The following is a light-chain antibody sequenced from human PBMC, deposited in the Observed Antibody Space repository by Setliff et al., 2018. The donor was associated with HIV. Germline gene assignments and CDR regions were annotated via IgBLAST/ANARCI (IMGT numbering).Light chain of an antibody. CDR1: SGSVASNY. CDR3: QSYDSDIVG. CDR2: EDN. V-gene: IGLV6-57*01. Sequence: NFMLTQPHSVSESPGKTVTISCTRSSGSVASNYVQWYQQRPGSSPTTVIYEDNQRPSGVPDRFSGSLDSSSNSASLTISGLKTEDEADYYCQSYDSDIVGFGGGT. J-gene: IGLJ2*01.